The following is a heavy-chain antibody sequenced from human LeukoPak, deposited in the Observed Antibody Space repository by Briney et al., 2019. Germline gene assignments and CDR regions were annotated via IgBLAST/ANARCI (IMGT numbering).Heavy chain of an antibody. CDR3: ARDGSGRAFQI. Sequence: GGSLRLSCAASGFTFSSYGMHWVRQAPGKGLEWVSLIHSGGSTYYADSVKGRFTISRDNSKNTLYLQMNSLRAEDTAVYYCARDGSGRAFQIWGQGTMVTVSS. CDR2: IHSGGST. J-gene: IGHJ3*02. V-gene: IGHV3-53*01. CDR1: GFTFSSYG. D-gene: IGHD2-15*01.